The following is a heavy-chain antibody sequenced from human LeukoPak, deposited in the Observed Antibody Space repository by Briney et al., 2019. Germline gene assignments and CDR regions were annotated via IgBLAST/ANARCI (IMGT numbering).Heavy chain of an antibody. CDR3: ARLYGSASSLYFDY. J-gene: IGHJ4*02. CDR2: IYTSGST. D-gene: IGHD3-10*01. CDR1: GGSISSGSYY. Sequence: SETLSLTCTVSGGSISSGSYYWSWIRQPAGKGLEWIGRIYTSGSTNYNPSLKSRVTISVDASKNQFSLKLSSVTAADTAVYYCARLYGSASSLYFDYWGQGTLVTVSS. V-gene: IGHV4-61*02.